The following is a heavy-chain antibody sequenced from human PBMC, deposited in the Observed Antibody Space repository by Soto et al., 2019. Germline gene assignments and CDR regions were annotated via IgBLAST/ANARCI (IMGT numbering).Heavy chain of an antibody. V-gene: IGHV4-59*12. Sequence: SETLSLTCSVSGGSISSYYWSWIRQPPGKGLEWIGYIYHSGSTNYNPSLQSRVTISVDTSKNQFSLKLSSVTAADTAVYYCARESYYYYMDVWGKGTTVTVSS. CDR2: IYHSGST. CDR3: ARESYYYYMDV. J-gene: IGHJ6*03. CDR1: GGSISSYY.